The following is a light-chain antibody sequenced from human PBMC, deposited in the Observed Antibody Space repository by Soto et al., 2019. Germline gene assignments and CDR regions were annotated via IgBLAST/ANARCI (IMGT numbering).Light chain of an antibody. Sequence: IQLTQCASWVCAFVGEGVTITCRASRPLXSWFVWYQRKPGKAPKLRXDDAASLQRGGPSRFSGSGSATDFPLTISSLQPEDFATYYFQQANSFPRTFGGGTKVDIK. CDR1: RPLXSW. CDR3: QQANSFPRT. CDR2: DAA. J-gene: IGKJ4*02. V-gene: IGKV1-12*01.